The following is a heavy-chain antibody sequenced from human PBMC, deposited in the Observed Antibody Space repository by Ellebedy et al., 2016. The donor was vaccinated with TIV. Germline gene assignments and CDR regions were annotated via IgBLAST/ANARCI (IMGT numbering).Heavy chain of an antibody. J-gene: IGHJ1*01. CDR1: RFTLSDYA. V-gene: IGHV3-23*01. CDR3: VRGDYYDSSEFQD. D-gene: IGHD3-22*01. Sequence: GESLKISCAASRFTLSDYATNWVRQAPGKGLEWVSAISGGEGDRTYYAESVKGRFTISRDNAKNSVYLDMNSLRAEDTAVYYCVRGDYYDSSEFQDWGQGTQVIVSS. CDR2: ISGGEGDRT.